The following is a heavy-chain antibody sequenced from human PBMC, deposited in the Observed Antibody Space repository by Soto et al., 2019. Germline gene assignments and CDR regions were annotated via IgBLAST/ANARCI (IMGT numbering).Heavy chain of an antibody. D-gene: IGHD2-15*01. CDR1: GGSISSSSYY. V-gene: IGHV4-39*01. CDR2: IYYSGST. Sequence: QLQLQESGPGLVKPSETLSLTCTVSGGSISSSSYYWGWIRQPPGKGLEWIGSIYYSGSTYYNPSLKSRVTISVDTSKNQFSLKLSSVTAADTAVYYCATTARDIAYPRAVRYYYYMDVWGKGTTVTVSS. CDR3: ATTARDIAYPRAVRYYYYMDV. J-gene: IGHJ6*03.